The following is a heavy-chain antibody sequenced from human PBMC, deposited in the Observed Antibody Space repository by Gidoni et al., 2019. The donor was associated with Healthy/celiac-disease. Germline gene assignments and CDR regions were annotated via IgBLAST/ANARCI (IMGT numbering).Heavy chain of an antibody. J-gene: IGHJ4*02. D-gene: IGHD6-19*01. V-gene: IGHV3-7*03. CDR3: AREPDGHSSGWLGGVFDY. Sequence: EEQLVESGGGLVQPGGSLRLSCAASGFTFSSYWMSWVRQALGKGLEGVANIKQDGSEKYYVDSVKGRFTISRDNAKNSLYLQMNSLRAEDTAVYYCAREPDGHSSGWLGGVFDYWGQGTLVTVSS. CDR2: IKQDGSEK. CDR1: GFTFSSYW.